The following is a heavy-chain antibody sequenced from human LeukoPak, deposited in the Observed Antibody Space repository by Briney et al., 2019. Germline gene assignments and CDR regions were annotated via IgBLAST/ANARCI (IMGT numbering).Heavy chain of an antibody. V-gene: IGHV4-61*01. J-gene: IGHJ5*02. Sequence: SETLSLTCTVSGGSVSSGSYYWSWIRQPPGKGLEWIGYIYYSGSTNYNPSLKSRVTISVDTSKNQFSLKLSSVTAADTAVYYCARVGDPGYGFWSGYSRKPFDPWGQGTLVTVSS. CDR1: GGSVSSGSYY. CDR2: IYYSGST. D-gene: IGHD3-3*01. CDR3: ARVGDPGYGFWSGYSRKPFDP.